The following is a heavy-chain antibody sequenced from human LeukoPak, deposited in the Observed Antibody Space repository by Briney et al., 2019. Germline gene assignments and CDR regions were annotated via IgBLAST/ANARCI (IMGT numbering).Heavy chain of an antibody. CDR2: ISGSGGST. CDR3: AKEGLRYFDWLFDFDY. D-gene: IGHD3-9*01. J-gene: IGHJ4*02. Sequence: GGSLRLSCAASGFTFSSYAMSWVRQAPGKGLEWDSAISGSGGSTYYADSVKGRFTISRDNSKNTLYLQMNSLRAEDTAVYYCAKEGLRYFDWLFDFDYWGQGTLVTVSS. V-gene: IGHV3-23*01. CDR1: GFTFSSYA.